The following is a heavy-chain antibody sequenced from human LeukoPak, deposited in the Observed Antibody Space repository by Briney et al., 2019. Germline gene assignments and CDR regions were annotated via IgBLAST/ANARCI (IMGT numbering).Heavy chain of an antibody. CDR3: ARLGYDILTGYYVLDP. J-gene: IGHJ5*02. CDR2: VYYSGST. V-gene: IGHV4-59*01. CDR1: GGSISSYY. D-gene: IGHD3-9*01. Sequence: PSETLSLTCTVSGGSISSYYWSWIRQPPGKGLEWIGYVYYSGSTNYNPSLKSRVTISVDTSKNQFSLKLSSVTAADTAVYYCARLGYDILTGYYVLDPWGQGTLVTVSS.